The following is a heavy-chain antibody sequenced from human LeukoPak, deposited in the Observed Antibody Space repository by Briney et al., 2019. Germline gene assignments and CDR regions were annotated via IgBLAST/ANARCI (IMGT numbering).Heavy chain of an antibody. D-gene: IGHD2-8*01. CDR3: EQGGWCTITGCSNLGWFDP. CDR2: IAFDGKKT. V-gene: IGHV3-30*02. J-gene: IGHJ5*02. CDR1: GLTLSNFG. Sequence: GGSLRLSCAASGLTLSNFGIHWVRQAPGKGLEWVAFIAFDGKKTHYTDSVKGRFTISRDNSKSMVYLQMNSLRPDDTAMYHCEQGGWCTITGCSNLGWFDPWGQGTQVIVSS.